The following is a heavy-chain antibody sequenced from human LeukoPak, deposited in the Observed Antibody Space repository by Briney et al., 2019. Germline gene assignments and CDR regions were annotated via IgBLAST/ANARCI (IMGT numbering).Heavy chain of an antibody. Sequence: SETLSLTCAVYGGSFSGYYWSWLRQPPGKGLEWIGEINHSGSTNYNPSLKSRVTISVDTSKNQFSLKLSSVTAADTAVYYCARSKLGMLYFDYWGQGTLVTVSS. D-gene: IGHD7-27*01. V-gene: IGHV4-34*01. J-gene: IGHJ4*02. CDR3: ARSKLGMLYFDY. CDR2: INHSGST. CDR1: GGSFSGYY.